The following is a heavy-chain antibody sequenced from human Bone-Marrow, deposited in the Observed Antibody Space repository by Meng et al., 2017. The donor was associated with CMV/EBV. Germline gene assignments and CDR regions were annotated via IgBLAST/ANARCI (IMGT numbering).Heavy chain of an antibody. J-gene: IGHJ6*02. Sequence: SETLSLTCTVSGGSISSYYWSWIRQPPGKGLEWIGYIYYSGSTNYNPSLKSRVTVSVDTSKNRFSLRLSSVTAADTAVYYCARPYSSSWYGYYYGMDVWGQGTTVTVSS. CDR3: ARPYSSSWYGYYYGMDV. D-gene: IGHD6-13*01. V-gene: IGHV4-59*01. CDR2: IYYSGST. CDR1: GGSISSYY.